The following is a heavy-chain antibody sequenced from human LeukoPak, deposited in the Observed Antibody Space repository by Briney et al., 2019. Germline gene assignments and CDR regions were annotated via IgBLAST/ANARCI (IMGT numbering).Heavy chain of an antibody. Sequence: GGSLRLSCAASGFTFSSYTMSWVRLAPGKGLEWVSSISGSGYNTYDADSVKGRFTISRDNSKNTLYLQMNSVRAEDSALYYCAKEPFGEFLFDYWGQGTLVTVSS. V-gene: IGHV3-23*01. CDR2: ISGSGYNT. J-gene: IGHJ4*02. CDR1: GFTFSSYT. CDR3: AKEPFGEFLFDY. D-gene: IGHD3-10*01.